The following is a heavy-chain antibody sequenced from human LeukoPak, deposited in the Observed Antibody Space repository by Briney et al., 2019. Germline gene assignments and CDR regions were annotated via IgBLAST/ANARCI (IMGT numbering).Heavy chain of an antibody. CDR3: ARDVSYCSSTSCYRWGFDL. J-gene: IGHJ2*01. Sequence: SGGSLRLSCAASGFIFSSYAMHWVRQAPGKGLEWVAVISYDGSNKYYADSVKGRFTISRDNSKNTLYLQMNSLRAEDTAVYYCARDVSYCSSTSCYRWGFDLWGRGTLVTVSS. D-gene: IGHD2-2*01. V-gene: IGHV3-30-3*01. CDR2: ISYDGSNK. CDR1: GFIFSSYA.